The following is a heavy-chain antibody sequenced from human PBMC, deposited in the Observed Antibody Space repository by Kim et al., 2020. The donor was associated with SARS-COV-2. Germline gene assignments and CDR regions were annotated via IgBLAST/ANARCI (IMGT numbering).Heavy chain of an antibody. CDR3: ARDKRGYSYGHAWYFDL. J-gene: IGHJ2*01. V-gene: IGHV4-4*06. D-gene: IGHD5-18*01. Sequence: LNSRVTMSVDTSKNQFSLKLSSVTAADTAVYYCARDKRGYSYGHAWYFDLWGRGTLVTVSS.